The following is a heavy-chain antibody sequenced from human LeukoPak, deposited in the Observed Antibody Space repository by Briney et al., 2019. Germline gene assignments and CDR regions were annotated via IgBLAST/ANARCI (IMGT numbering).Heavy chain of an antibody. J-gene: IGHJ4*02. CDR2: INERGTDS. CDR1: GFRFSGHW. D-gene: IGHD1-1*01. Sequence: GGSLRLSCTASGFRFSGHWIHWVRQPPGMGLVWVSRINERGTDSMYAESVKGRFTISRDNAKNTVYLQMNSLRAEDTAIYYCVRDETLWTLDWWGQGTLVSVSS. V-gene: IGHV3-74*03. CDR3: VRDETLWTLDW.